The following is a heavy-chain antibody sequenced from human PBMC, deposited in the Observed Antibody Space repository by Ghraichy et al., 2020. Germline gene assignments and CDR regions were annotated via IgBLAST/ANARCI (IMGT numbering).Heavy chain of an antibody. CDR3: ARDLSWVYDFWSGYYPDPYYYYGMDG. CDR1: GGSISSYY. D-gene: IGHD3-3*01. Sequence: SETLSLTCTVSGGSISSYYWSWIRQPAGKGLEWIGRIYTSGSTNYNPSLKSRVTMSVDTSKNQFSLKLSSVTAADTAVYYCARDLSWVYDFWSGYYPDPYYYYGMDGGGQGTTVTVSS. J-gene: IGHJ6*02. V-gene: IGHV4-4*07. CDR2: IYTSGST.